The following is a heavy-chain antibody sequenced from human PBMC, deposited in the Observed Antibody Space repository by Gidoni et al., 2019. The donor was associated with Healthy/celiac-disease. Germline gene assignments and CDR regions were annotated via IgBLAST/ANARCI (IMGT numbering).Heavy chain of an antibody. Sequence: EVQLVESGGGLVQPGGSLSLSCAASGFTFSSYWMGWVRQAPGKGLEGGAKRKQDGSEKYYVDSVKGRFTNSRGKAKNSLYLQMNSLRGEDTGVYYCGRLGYSYGKRYFDYWGQGTLVTVSS. D-gene: IGHD5-18*01. CDR3: GRLGYSYGKRYFDY. CDR1: GFTFSSYW. CDR2: RKQDGSEK. J-gene: IGHJ4*02. V-gene: IGHV3-7*01.